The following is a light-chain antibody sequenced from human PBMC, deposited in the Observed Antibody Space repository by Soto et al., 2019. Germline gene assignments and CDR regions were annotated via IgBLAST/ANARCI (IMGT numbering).Light chain of an antibody. Sequence: EIVLTQSPATLSLSPGERATLSCRASQSVSRYLACYQQKPGQAPRLLIYDASNRATGIPARFSGSGSGTDGTLTISRLEPEDFAVYYCQQRSNWPYTFGQGTKLEIK. CDR1: QSVSRY. CDR3: QQRSNWPYT. J-gene: IGKJ2*01. V-gene: IGKV3-11*01. CDR2: DAS.